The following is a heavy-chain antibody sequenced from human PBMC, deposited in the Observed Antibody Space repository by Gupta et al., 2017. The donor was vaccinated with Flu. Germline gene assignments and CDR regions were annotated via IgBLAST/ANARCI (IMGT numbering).Heavy chain of an antibody. CDR2: INHSGST. J-gene: IGHJ4*02. V-gene: IGHV4-34*01. CDR3: ARGYSNFWSPFDY. Sequence: QVQLQQWGAGLLKPSETLSLTCAVYGESFSGYYWSWIRQPPGKGLEWIGEINHSGSTNYNPSLKSRVTISVDTSKNQFSLKLSSVTAADTAVYYCARGYSNFWSPFDYWGQGTLVTVSS. D-gene: IGHD3-3*01. CDR1: GESFSGYY.